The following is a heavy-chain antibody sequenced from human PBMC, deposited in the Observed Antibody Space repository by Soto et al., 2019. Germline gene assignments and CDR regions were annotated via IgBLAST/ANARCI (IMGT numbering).Heavy chain of an antibody. D-gene: IGHD2-2*01. CDR2: IYYSGST. CDR3: ARGCDTVLVPAAIFPWFDP. J-gene: IGHJ5*02. Sequence: SETLSLTCTVSGGSVSSGSYYWSWIRQPPGKGLEWIGYIYYSGSTNYNPSLKSRVTISVDTSKNQFSLKLSSVTAADTAVYYCARGCDTVLVPAAIFPWFDPWGQGTLVTVSS. CDR1: GGSVSSGSYY. V-gene: IGHV4-61*01.